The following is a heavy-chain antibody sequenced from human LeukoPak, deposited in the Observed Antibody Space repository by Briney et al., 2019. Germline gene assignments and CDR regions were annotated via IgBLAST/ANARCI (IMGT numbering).Heavy chain of an antibody. V-gene: IGHV3-43D*04. CDR1: GLTFDDYA. CDR2: ISWDGGST. Sequence: GGSLRLSCAGSGLTFDDYAMHWVRQAPGKGVEWVSRISWDGGSTYYADSVKGGFTISREKSKNSLYLQMNSLRAEDTALYYCAKAGSNYGYYYYYYMDVWGKGTTVTVSS. CDR3: AKAGSNYGYYYYYYMDV. D-gene: IGHD4-11*01. J-gene: IGHJ6*03.